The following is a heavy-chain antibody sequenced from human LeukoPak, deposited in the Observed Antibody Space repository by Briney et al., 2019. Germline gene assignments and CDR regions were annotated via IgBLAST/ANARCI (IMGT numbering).Heavy chain of an antibody. CDR1: GFTFSNYA. CDR2: IFISVGGT. V-gene: IGHV3-23*01. CDR3: AKDSGPGSDYPTGDEY. J-gene: IGHJ4*02. Sequence: GGGLRLSCAASGFTFSNYAMTGVPQGPEKGLKWVSSIFISVGGTHYADTVKGRFTISRDNSKNTMYLQMNSLRAEDTAVYYCAKDSGPGSDYPTGDEYWGQGILVTVSS. D-gene: IGHD3-10*01.